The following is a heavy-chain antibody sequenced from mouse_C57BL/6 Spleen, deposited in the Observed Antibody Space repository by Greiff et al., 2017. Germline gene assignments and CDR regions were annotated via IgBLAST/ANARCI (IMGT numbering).Heavy chain of an antibody. V-gene: IGHV7-1*01. CDR3: ARDADYYGGFAY. D-gene: IGHD1-1*01. J-gene: IGHJ3*01. CDR2: SRNKANDYTT. CDR1: GFTFSDFY. Sequence: EVQRVESGGGLVQSGRSLRLSCATSGFTFSDFYMEWVRQAPGKGLEWIAASRNKANDYTTEYSASVKGRFIVSRDTSQSILYLQMNALRAEDTAIYYCARDADYYGGFAYWGQGTLVTVSA.